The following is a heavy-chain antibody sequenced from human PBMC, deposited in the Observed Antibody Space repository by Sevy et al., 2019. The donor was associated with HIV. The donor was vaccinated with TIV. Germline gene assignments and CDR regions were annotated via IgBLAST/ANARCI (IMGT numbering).Heavy chain of an antibody. D-gene: IGHD1-1*01. J-gene: IGHJ4*02. Sequence: GGSLRLSCAASGFSFSSYGMHWVRQAPGKGLEWVALVWYDGSDKYYADSVKGRFTISRDNSKNTLYLQMYSLRVEDTAVYYYARDSGLQLFRYWGQGTLVTVSS. CDR2: VWYDGSDK. CDR1: GFSFSSYG. CDR3: ARDSGLQLFRY. V-gene: IGHV3-33*01.